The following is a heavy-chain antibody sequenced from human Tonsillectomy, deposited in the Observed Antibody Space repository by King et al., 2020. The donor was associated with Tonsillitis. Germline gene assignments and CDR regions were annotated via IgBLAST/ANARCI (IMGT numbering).Heavy chain of an antibody. J-gene: IGHJ6*02. D-gene: IGHD3-10*01. CDR2: INWNSGSI. CDR1: GFTFDDYA. V-gene: IGHV3-9*01. CDR3: AKDIGDEGGGGVYV. Sequence: EQLVQSGGGLVQPGRSLRLSCAASGFTFDDYAMHWVRQAPGKGLEWVSGINWNSGSINYADSVKGRFTISRDNAKNSLYLQMNSLRAEDTALYYFAKDIGDEGGGGVYVWGQGTTVTVSS.